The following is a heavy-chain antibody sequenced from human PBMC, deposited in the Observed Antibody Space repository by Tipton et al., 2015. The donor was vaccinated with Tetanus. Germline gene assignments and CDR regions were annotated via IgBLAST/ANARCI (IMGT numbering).Heavy chain of an antibody. Sequence: TLSLTCTVSGGSISSYYWSWIRQPPGKGLEWIGYIYYSGSTNYNPSLKSRVTISVDTSKNQFSLKLSSVTAADTAVYYCARSLLWFGELFDGMDVWGQGTTVTVSS. V-gene: IGHV4-59*01. CDR2: IYYSGST. CDR3: ARSLLWFGELFDGMDV. J-gene: IGHJ6*02. D-gene: IGHD3-10*01. CDR1: GGSISSYY.